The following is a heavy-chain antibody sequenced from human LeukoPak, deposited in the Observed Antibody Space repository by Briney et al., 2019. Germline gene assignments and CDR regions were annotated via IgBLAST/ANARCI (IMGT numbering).Heavy chain of an antibody. CDR2: ISDSGTT. CDR1: VGSIRGYY. V-gene: IGHV4-59*01. J-gene: IGHJ4*02. CDR3: ARYCSSTSCSGPYHFDC. D-gene: IGHD2-2*01. Sequence: SETLSLTCSVSVGSIRGYYWSWIRQPPGQGLEWIGYISDSGTTNYNPSPKSRVTISVDTSKNQFSLKLSSVTAADTAVYYCARYCSSTSCSGPYHFDCWGQGTLVTVSS.